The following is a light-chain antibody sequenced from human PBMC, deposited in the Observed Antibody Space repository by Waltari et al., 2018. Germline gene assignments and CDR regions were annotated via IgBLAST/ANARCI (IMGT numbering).Light chain of an antibody. CDR2: AAS. CDR1: QSISSW. J-gene: IGKJ1*01. V-gene: IGKV1-39*01. CDR3: QESYSFTRT. Sequence: DIQMTQSPYTLSASVGDRVTITCRASQSISSWLAWYQQKPGKAPNLLIYAASSLQSGVPSRFSGSGSGRDFTLIITSLQPEDFATYYCQESYSFTRTFGQGTKVEIK.